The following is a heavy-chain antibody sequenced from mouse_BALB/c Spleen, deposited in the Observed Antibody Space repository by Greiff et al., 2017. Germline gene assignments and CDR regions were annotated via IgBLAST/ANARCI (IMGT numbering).Heavy chain of an antibody. CDR3: AREDRYDGKTWAMDY. CDR2: IWAGGST. D-gene: IGHD2-14*01. J-gene: IGHJ4*01. V-gene: IGHV2-9*02. Sequence: QVQLQQSGPGLVAPSQSLSITCTVSGFSLTSYGVHWVRQPPGKGLEWLGVIWAGGSTNYNSALMSRLSISKDNSKSQVFLKMNSLQTDDTAMYYCAREDRYDGKTWAMDYWGQGTSVTVSS. CDR1: GFSLTSYG.